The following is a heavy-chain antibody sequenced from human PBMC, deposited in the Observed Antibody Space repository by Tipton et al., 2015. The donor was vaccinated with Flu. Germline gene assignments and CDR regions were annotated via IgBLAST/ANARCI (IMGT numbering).Heavy chain of an antibody. Sequence: TLSLTCAVSGDSIRNDYFWGWIRQPPGKGLEWIGSIYQGDTTYYNPSLKSRVTISVGTPENQLSLTLRSVTAADTAVYYCARHGSGRFFDVWGRGTLVTVSS. CDR1: GDSIRNDYF. CDR3: ARHGSGRFFDV. D-gene: IGHD3-10*01. V-gene: IGHV4-38-2*01. CDR2: IYQGDTT. J-gene: IGHJ2*01.